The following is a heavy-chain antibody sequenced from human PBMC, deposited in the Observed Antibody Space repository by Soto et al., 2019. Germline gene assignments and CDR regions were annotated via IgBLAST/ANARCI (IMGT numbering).Heavy chain of an antibody. CDR1: GYSFTSYW. D-gene: IGHD3-22*01. Sequence: EESLKISCKGSGYSFTSYWIGWVRQMPGKGLEWMGIIYPGDSDTRYSPSFQGQVTISADKSISTAYLQWSSLKASDTAMYYCARQRPGYYDSSGYYRGPYYFDYWGQGTLVTVSS. J-gene: IGHJ4*02. V-gene: IGHV5-51*01. CDR2: IYPGDSDT. CDR3: ARQRPGYYDSSGYYRGPYYFDY.